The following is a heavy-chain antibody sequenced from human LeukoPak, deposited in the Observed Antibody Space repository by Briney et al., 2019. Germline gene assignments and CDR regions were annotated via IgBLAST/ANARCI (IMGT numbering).Heavy chain of an antibody. D-gene: IGHD4-17*01. Sequence: PEASVKVSCKASGYTFINYYMHWVRQAPGQGLGWMGMINPSGGSTTYAQKFQGRVTMTRDTSTATVYMELSSLRSEDTAMYYCARGTMTPRGWFDPWGQGTLVTVSS. CDR1: GYTFINYY. V-gene: IGHV1-46*01. CDR2: INPSGGST. CDR3: ARGTMTPRGWFDP. J-gene: IGHJ5*02.